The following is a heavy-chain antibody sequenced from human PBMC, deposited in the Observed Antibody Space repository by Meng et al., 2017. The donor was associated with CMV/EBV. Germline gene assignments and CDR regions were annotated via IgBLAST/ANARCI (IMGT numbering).Heavy chain of an antibody. CDR2: ISGSGGST. Sequence: GESLKISCAASGFTFSSYAMSWVRQAPGKGLEWVSAISGSGGSTYYADSVKGRFTTSRDNSKNTLYLQMNSLRAEDTAVYYCAKDRTVAGKYYFDYWGQGTLVTVSS. J-gene: IGHJ4*02. V-gene: IGHV3-23*01. D-gene: IGHD6-19*01. CDR3: AKDRTVAGKYYFDY. CDR1: GFTFSSYA.